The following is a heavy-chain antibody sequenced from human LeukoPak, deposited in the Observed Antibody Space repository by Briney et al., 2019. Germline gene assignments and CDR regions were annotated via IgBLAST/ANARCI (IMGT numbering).Heavy chain of an antibody. J-gene: IGHJ5*02. V-gene: IGHV1-69*01. Sequence: SVKVSSKASGGTFSSYAISWVRQAPGQGLEWMGGIIPIFGTANYAQKFQGRVTITADESTSTAYMELSSLRSEDTAVYYCAREVGSGSSNWFDPWGQGTLVTVSS. CDR1: GGTFSSYA. D-gene: IGHD3-10*01. CDR3: AREVGSGSSNWFDP. CDR2: IIPIFGTA.